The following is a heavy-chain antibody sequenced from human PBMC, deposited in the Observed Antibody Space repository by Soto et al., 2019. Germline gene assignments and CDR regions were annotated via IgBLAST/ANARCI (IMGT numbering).Heavy chain of an antibody. Sequence: GGSLRLSCAASGFIDSSNYKNWVRQAPGEGLEWGSVLYSGGRSYSADSVKGRFIISRDNSKNTVYLQMNSLRAEDTAVYHSARGHYGMDVWRQGTTVTVSS. J-gene: IGHJ6*01. V-gene: IGHV3-53*01. CDR2: LYSGGRS. CDR3: ARGHYGMDV. CDR1: GFIDSSNY.